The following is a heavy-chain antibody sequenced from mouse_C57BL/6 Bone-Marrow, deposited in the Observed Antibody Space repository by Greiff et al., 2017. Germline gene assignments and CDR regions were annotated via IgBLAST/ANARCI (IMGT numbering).Heavy chain of an antibody. J-gene: IGHJ1*03. CDR1: GYTFTSYG. V-gene: IGHV1-81*01. CDR3: ARWESYWYFDV. CDR2: IYPRSGNT. Sequence: QVQLQQSGAELARPGASVKLSCKASGYTFTSYGISWVKQRTGQGLEWIGEIYPRSGNTYYNAKFKGKATLTADKSSSTAYLELRSLTSEDSAVYFCARWESYWYFDVWGTGTTVTVSS. D-gene: IGHD4-1*01.